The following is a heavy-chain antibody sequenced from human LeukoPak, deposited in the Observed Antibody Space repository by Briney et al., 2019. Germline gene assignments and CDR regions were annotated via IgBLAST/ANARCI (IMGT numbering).Heavy chain of an antibody. Sequence: GGSLRLSCAVSGFTFTSYWMSWVRQAPGKGLEWVANIKQDGSEKYYVDSVKGRFTISRDNAKNSLYLQMNSLRAEDTAVYYCARDRRRADYWGQGTLVTVSS. CDR1: GFTFTSYW. V-gene: IGHV3-7*01. CDR3: ARDRRRADY. CDR2: IKQDGSEK. J-gene: IGHJ4*02.